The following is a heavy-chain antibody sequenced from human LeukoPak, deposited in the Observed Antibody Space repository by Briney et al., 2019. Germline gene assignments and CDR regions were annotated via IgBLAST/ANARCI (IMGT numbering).Heavy chain of an antibody. Sequence: GGSLRLSCAASGFTVSSNYMSWVRQAPGKGLEWVSVIYSGGSTYYADSVKGRFTISRYNSKNTLYLQMNSLRAEDTAVYYCARDHDYGSGSYRNYYGMDVWGQGTTVTVSS. D-gene: IGHD3-10*01. CDR2: IYSGGST. J-gene: IGHJ6*02. CDR1: GFTVSSNY. V-gene: IGHV3-53*04. CDR3: ARDHDYGSGSYRNYYGMDV.